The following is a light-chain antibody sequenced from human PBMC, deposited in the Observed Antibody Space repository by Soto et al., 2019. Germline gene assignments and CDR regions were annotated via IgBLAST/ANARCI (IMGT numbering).Light chain of an antibody. Sequence: EIVLTQSPATLSLSPGEGATLSCRARQSITSYLAWYQQKPGQAPRPLIYDVSNRATGIPARFSGSGSGTDFTLTISSLEPEDFAVYYCQQRSNWPQITFGQGTRLEIK. J-gene: IGKJ5*01. CDR2: DVS. CDR1: QSITSY. V-gene: IGKV3-11*01. CDR3: QQRSNWPQIT.